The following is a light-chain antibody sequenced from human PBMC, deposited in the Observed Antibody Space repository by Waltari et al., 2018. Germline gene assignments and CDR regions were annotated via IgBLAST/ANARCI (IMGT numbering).Light chain of an antibody. Sequence: QSVLTQPPSASGTPGQRVTISCSGSSSNIGSNTVNWYQQLPGTTPKLLIHDNDQRPSGVPDRFSGSKSGTSASLAISGLQSEDESDYYCAAWDDSLNGFWVFGGGTKLTVL. CDR1: SSNIGSNT. CDR2: DND. J-gene: IGLJ3*02. V-gene: IGLV1-44*01. CDR3: AAWDDSLNGFWV.